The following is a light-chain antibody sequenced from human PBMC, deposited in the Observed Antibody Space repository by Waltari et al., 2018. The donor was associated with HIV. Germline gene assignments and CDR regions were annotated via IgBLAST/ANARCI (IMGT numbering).Light chain of an antibody. CDR1: SSTIGKNY. CDR2: RHK. V-gene: IGLV1-47*01. Sequence: QSVLTQPPSASGTPGPRVTISCSGSSSTIGKNYVYWYQQLPGAAPKLLIYRHKQLPAGGPDRFSVSKSGSSASLASSGLRAEDEADYYCAAWDDSLSVVFGGGTKLTVL. CDR3: AAWDDSLSVV. J-gene: IGLJ2*01.